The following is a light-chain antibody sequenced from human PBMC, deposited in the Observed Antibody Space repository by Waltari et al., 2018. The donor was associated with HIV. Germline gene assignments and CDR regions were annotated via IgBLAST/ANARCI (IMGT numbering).Light chain of an antibody. V-gene: IGKV1-33*01. CDR2: DAS. CDR3: QQFADLPLT. J-gene: IGKJ4*01. Sequence: DIQMTQSPSSLSASVGDKVTITCQASQDIRHSLNWYQKKPGKAPTLLIYDASKLHTGVPSRFSGSGSGTHLTFNITSLQPEDIGTYYCQQFADLPLTFGGGTQVEI. CDR1: QDIRHS.